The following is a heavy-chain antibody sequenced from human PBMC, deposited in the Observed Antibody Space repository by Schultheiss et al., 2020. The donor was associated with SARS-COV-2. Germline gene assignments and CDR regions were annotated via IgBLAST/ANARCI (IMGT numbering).Heavy chain of an antibody. CDR1: GFTFSSYA. CDR2: IKQDGSEK. CDR3: ARDRVIGYCSGGSCYLSYYYYYGMDV. J-gene: IGHJ6*02. V-gene: IGHV3-7*03. D-gene: IGHD2-15*01. Sequence: GGSLRLSCAASGFTFSSYAMSWVRQAPGKGLEWVANIKQDGSEKYYVDSVKGRFTISRDNAKNSLYLQMNSLRAEDTAVYYCARDRVIGYCSGGSCYLSYYYYYGMDVWGQGTTVTVSS.